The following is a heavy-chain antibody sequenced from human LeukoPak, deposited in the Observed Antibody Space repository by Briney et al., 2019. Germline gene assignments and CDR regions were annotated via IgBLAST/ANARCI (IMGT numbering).Heavy chain of an antibody. CDR1: GFTFSSYE. J-gene: IGHJ4*02. CDR3: ATGYCSSTSCFR. D-gene: IGHD2-2*01. CDR2: ISSSGSTI. Sequence: GSLRLSCAASGFTFSSYEMNWVRQAPGKGLEWVSYISSSGSTIYYADSVKGRFTISRDNAKNSLYLQMNSLRAEDTAVYYCATGYCSSTSCFRWGQGTLVTVSS. V-gene: IGHV3-48*03.